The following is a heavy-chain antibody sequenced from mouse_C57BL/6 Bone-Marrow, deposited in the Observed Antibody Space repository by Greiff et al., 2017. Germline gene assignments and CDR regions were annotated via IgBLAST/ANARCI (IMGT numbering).Heavy chain of an antibody. D-gene: IGHD1-1*01. V-gene: IGHV5-16*01. CDR2: INYDGSST. J-gene: IGHJ4*01. CDR3: AREFTTVVATDYAMDY. CDR1: GFTFSDYY. Sequence: EVMLVESEGGLVQPGSSMKLSCTASGFTFSDYYMAWVRQVPEKGLEWVANINYDGSSTYYLGSLNSRFIISRDNAKNILYLQMSSLKSEDTATYYCAREFTTVVATDYAMDYWGQGTSVTVSS.